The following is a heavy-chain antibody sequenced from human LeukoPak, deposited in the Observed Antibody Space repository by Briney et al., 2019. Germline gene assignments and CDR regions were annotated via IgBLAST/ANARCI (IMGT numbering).Heavy chain of an antibody. J-gene: IGHJ6*03. Sequence: SETLSLTCAVYGGSFSGYYWSWIRQPPGKGLEWIGYIYYSGSTNYNPSLKSRVTISVDTSKNQFSLKLSSVTAADTAVYYCARHVGYGDYRYYYYYMDVWGKGTTVTVSS. CDR1: GGSFSGYY. CDR2: IYYSGST. V-gene: IGHV4-59*08. CDR3: ARHVGYGDYRYYYYYMDV. D-gene: IGHD4-17*01.